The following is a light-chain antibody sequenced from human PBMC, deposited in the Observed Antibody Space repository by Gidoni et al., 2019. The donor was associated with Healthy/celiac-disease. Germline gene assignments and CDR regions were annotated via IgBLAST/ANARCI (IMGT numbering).Light chain of an antibody. CDR3: QQYYSTPLT. J-gene: IGKJ4*01. Sequence: DIVMTQSPDSLAVSLGERATINCKSTQSVLYSSNNKNYLAWYQQKPGQPPKLLIYWASTRESGVPARFSGSGSGTDFTLTISSLQAEDVAVYYCQQYYSTPLTFXGXTKVEIK. CDR1: QSVLYSSNNKNY. V-gene: IGKV4-1*01. CDR2: WAS.